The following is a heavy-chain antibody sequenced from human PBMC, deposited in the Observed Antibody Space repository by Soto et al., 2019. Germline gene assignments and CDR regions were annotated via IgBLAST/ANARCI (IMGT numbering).Heavy chain of an antibody. J-gene: IGHJ5*02. CDR1: GDSISSSSYH. CDR2: IYYSGTT. D-gene: IGHD3-22*01. CDR3: ASLKGAFFITTYNWFDP. V-gene: IGHV4-39*01. Sequence: SETLSLTCTVSGDSISSSSYHWGWIRQPPGKGLEWIGDIYYSGTTHYNPSLKSRVTISIDTSKNQFSLHLRSVTAADTAVYYSASLKGAFFITTYNWFDPWRQGTPVTVSS.